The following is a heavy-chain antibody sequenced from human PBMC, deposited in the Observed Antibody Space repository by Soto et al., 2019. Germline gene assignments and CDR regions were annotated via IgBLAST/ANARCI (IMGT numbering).Heavy chain of an antibody. CDR2: MQPSSGRP. CDR3: ARGVTAGVDY. D-gene: IGHD1-26*01. J-gene: IGHJ4*02. CDR1: GYSFTSLD. V-gene: IGHV1-8*01. Sequence: QVQLVQSGAEVREPGASVKVSCKASGYSFTSLDINWVRQTTGQGLEWMGWMQPSSGRPGYAQKVQGRVTMTRDTSINTAYMELSSLTSDDTAFYYCARGVTAGVDYWGQGTLVTVSS.